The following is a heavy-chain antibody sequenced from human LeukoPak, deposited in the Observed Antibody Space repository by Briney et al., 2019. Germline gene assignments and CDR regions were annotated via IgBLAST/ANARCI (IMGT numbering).Heavy chain of an antibody. CDR3: ARGLPHQNYFDY. J-gene: IGHJ4*02. CDR2: ISAYNGNT. Sequence: ASVKVSCKTSGNTFSSYAINWVRQAPGQGLEWMGWISAYNGNTNYAQKLQGRVTMTTDTSTSTAYMELRSLRSDDTAVYYCARGLPHQNYFDYWGQGTLVTVSS. V-gene: IGHV1-18*01. CDR1: GNTFSSYA. D-gene: IGHD4-11*01.